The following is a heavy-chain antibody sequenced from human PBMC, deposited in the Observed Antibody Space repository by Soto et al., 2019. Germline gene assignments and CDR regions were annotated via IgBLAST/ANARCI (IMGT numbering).Heavy chain of an antibody. D-gene: IGHD2-2*01. V-gene: IGHV1-2*04. CDR1: GYTFTGYY. CDR2: INPNSGGT. Sequence: QVQLVQSGAEVKKPGASVKVSCKASGYTFTGYYMHWVLQAPGQGLEWMGWINPNSGGTNYAQKFQGWVTMTRDTSISTAYMELSRLRSDDTAVYYCARGPFLWAAAMVAFDIWGQGTMVTVSS. CDR3: ARGPFLWAAAMVAFDI. J-gene: IGHJ3*02.